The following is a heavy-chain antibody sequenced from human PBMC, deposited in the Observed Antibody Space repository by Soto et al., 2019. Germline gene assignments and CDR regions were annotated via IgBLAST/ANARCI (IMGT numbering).Heavy chain of an antibody. CDR3: ARDPEAADYYYYYGMDV. CDR2: ISYDGSNK. CDR1: GFTFSSYA. Sequence: QLQLVESGGGVVQPGRSLRLSCAASGFTFSSYAMHWFRQAPGKGLEWVAVISYDGSNKYYADSVKGRFTISRDNSKNTLYLQMNSLRAEDTAVYYCARDPEAADYYYYYGMDVWGQGTTVTVSS. V-gene: IGHV3-30-3*01. J-gene: IGHJ6*02. D-gene: IGHD2-15*01.